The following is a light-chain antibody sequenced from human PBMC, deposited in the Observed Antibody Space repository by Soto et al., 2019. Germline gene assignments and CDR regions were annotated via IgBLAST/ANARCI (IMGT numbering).Light chain of an antibody. J-gene: IGKJ1*01. V-gene: IGKV4-1*01. Sequence: DIVMTQSPDSLAVSLGERATINCKSSQSVLYSSDNKNYLTWYQQKPGQPPKLLIYWASTRESGVPDRFSGSGSGTDFTLTISSLQAEDVAVYYCQHYANFLWTFGQGTKVDIK. CDR2: WAS. CDR1: QSVLYSSDNKNY. CDR3: QHYANFLWT.